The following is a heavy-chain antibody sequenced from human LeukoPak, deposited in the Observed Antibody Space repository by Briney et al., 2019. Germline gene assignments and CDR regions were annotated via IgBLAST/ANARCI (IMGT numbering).Heavy chain of an antibody. CDR2: ISSSSSYI. CDR3: AREVTTAMADY. CDR1: GFTFGSYS. Sequence: GGSLRLSCAASGFTFGSYSMNWVRQAPGKGLEWVSSISSSSSYIYYADSVKGRFTISRDNAKNSLYLQMNSLRAEDTAVYYCAREVTTAMADYWGQGTLVTVSS. J-gene: IGHJ4*02. V-gene: IGHV3-21*01. D-gene: IGHD5-18*01.